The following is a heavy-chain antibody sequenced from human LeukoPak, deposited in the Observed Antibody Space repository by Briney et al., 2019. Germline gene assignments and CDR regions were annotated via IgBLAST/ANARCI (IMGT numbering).Heavy chain of an antibody. CDR2: IYYSWNT. CDR3: ARHKGGVESTSPTFDY. J-gene: IGHJ4*02. Sequence: SETLSLTCAVSGGSISSSSYYWSWIRQPPGKGLEWIGYIYYSWNTNYNPSLKSRVTISVVTSKNQVSLKLSSVTAADTAVYYCARHKGGVESTSPTFDYWGQGTLVTVSS. D-gene: IGHD3-16*01. V-gene: IGHV4-61*05. CDR1: GGSISSSSYY.